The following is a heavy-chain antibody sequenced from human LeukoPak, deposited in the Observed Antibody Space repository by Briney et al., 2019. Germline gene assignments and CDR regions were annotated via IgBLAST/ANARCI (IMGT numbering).Heavy chain of an antibody. D-gene: IGHD3-10*01. CDR1: GYTFTNYY. Sequence: ASVKVSCKASGYTFTNYYIHWVRQAPGQGLECMGIINPSGGSTSYAQKFQGRVFITRNTSISTAYMELSSLRSDDTAVYYCARDGRGSRSSWFDPWGQGTLVIVSS. CDR2: INPSGGST. CDR3: ARDGRGSRSSWFDP. J-gene: IGHJ5*02. V-gene: IGHV1-46*01.